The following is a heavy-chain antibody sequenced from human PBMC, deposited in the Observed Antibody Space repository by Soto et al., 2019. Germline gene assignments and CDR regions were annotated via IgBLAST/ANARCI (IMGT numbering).Heavy chain of an antibody. D-gene: IGHD4-17*01. J-gene: IGHJ4*02. CDR1: GFTFSNYW. V-gene: IGHV3-7*01. Sequence: GGSLRLSCAASGFTFSNYWMSRVRQAPGKGLEWVANLKQDGTEKYYVDSVKGRFTISRDNAQNTLYLQMNSLTAGETAVYYCARDKDYGDYRIDYWGQGTLVTVSS. CDR2: LKQDGTEK. CDR3: ARDKDYGDYRIDY.